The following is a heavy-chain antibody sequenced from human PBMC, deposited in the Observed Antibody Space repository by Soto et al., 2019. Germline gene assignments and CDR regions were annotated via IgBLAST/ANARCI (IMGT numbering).Heavy chain of an antibody. CDR1: GGSISSYY. V-gene: IGHV4-59*01. CDR3: ARGLVPAAMFVYGMDV. Sequence: SETLSLTCTVSGGSISSYYWSWIRQPPGKGLEWIGYIYYSGSTNYNPSLKSRVTISVDTSKNQFSLKLSSVTAADTAVYYCARGLVPAAMFVYGMDVWGQGTTVTVSS. J-gene: IGHJ6*02. D-gene: IGHD2-2*01. CDR2: IYYSGST.